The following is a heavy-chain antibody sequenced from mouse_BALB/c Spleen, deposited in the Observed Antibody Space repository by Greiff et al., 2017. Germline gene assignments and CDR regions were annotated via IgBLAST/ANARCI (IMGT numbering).Heavy chain of an antibody. CDR1: GFTFSSFG. J-gene: IGHJ1*01. D-gene: IGHD4-1*01. Sequence: EVQRVESGGGLVQPGGSRKLSCAASGFTFSSFGMHWVRQAPEKGLEWVAYISSGSSTIYYADTVKGRFTISRDNPKNTLFLQMTSLRSADTAMYDCARVGDPHWYFDVWGAGTTVTVSS. V-gene: IGHV5-17*02. CDR2: ISSGSSTI. CDR3: ARVGDPHWYFDV.